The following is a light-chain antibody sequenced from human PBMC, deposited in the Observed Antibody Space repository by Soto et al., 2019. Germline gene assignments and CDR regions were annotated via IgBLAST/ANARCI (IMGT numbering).Light chain of an antibody. CDR2: DAS. J-gene: IGKJ1*01. CDR1: QSISSW. V-gene: IGKV1-5*01. CDR3: QQAANFPIT. Sequence: DIQMTQSPSTLSASVGDRVTITCRASQSISSWLAWYQQKPGKAPKLLIYDASSLESGAPSRFSGSGSGTEFTLTINSLQPEDFATYYCQQAANFPITFGQGTKVDI.